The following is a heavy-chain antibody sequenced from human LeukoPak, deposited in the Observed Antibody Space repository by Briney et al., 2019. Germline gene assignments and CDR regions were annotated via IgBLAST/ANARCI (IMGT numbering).Heavy chain of an antibody. Sequence: SQTLSLTCAVSGGSISSGGYSWSWIRQPPGKGLEWIGFIYHSGSTYYNPSLKSRVTISVDKSKNQFSLKLSSVTAADTAVYYCARDGLDSDSGYSDAFDIWGQGTMVTVS. J-gene: IGHJ3*02. V-gene: IGHV4-30-2*01. CDR2: IYHSGST. D-gene: IGHD3-22*01. CDR3: ARDGLDSDSGYSDAFDI. CDR1: GGSISSGGYS.